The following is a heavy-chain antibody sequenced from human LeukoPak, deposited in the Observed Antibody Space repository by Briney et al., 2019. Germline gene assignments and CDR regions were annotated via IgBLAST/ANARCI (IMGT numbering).Heavy chain of an antibody. V-gene: IGHV4-34*01. CDR2: INHSGST. J-gene: IGHJ4*02. CDR1: GGSFSGYY. CDR3: ACMDDYGDYFDY. Sequence: SETLSLTCAVYGGSFSGYYWSWIRQPPGKGLEWIGEINHSGSTNYNPSLKSRVTISVDTSKNQFSLKLSSVTAADTAVYYCACMDDYGDYFDYWGQGTLVTVSS. D-gene: IGHD4-17*01.